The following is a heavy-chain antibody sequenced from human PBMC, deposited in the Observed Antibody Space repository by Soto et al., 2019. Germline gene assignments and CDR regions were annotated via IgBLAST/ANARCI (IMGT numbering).Heavy chain of an antibody. Sequence: ASETLSLTCSVSGGSIRYYFWTWIRQSPGRGLEWIGYISSSGTVKYNSSLKSRVTISLDRSRNQFSLKLSSVTAADTAVYFCARXRKLELPGNYYYYGMDVWGQGTTVTVSS. D-gene: IGHD1-7*01. J-gene: IGHJ6*02. CDR3: ARXRKLELPGNYYYYGMDV. CDR2: ISSSGTV. CDR1: GGSIRYYF. V-gene: IGHV4-59*01.